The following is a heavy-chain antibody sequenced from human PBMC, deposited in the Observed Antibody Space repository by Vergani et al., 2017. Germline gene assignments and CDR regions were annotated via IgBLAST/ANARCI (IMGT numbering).Heavy chain of an antibody. J-gene: IGHJ6*04. CDR2: IIPIFGTA. V-gene: IGHV1-69*12. D-gene: IGHD1-26*01. Sequence: QVQLVQSGAEVKKPGSSVKVSCKASGGTFSSYAISWVRQAPGQGLEWMGGIIPIFGTANYAKKLQGRVTITADESTSTAYMEQSSLRSEDTAVYYCARAKGGSYYGDCYYGMDVWGEGTTITVSS. CDR1: GGTFSSYA. CDR3: ARAKGGSYYGDCYYGMDV.